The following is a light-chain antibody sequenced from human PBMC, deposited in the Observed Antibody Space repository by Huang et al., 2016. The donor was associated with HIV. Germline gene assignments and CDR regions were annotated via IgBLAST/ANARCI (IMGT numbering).Light chain of an antibody. CDR3: QQYNQWLT. CDR2: GAS. CDR1: QSVSSD. V-gene: IGKV3-15*01. Sequence: EIVMTQSPATLSVSPGERATLSCSASQSVSSDLAWYQHKPGQAPRLLIYGASISGSGSGTEFTLTISSLQSEDFAVYYCQQYNQWLTFGGGTKVEIK. J-gene: IGKJ4*01.